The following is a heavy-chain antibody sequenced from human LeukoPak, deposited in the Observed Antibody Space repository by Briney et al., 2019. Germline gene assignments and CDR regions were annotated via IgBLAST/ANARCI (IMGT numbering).Heavy chain of an antibody. CDR1: GFTFSNYA. J-gene: IGHJ4*02. V-gene: IGHV3-23*01. CDR2: ITGSGTNR. D-gene: IGHD3-9*01. Sequence: PGASLRLSCVASGFTFSNYAMSLVRQAPGKGLEWVSAITGSGTNRYYADSLKGRFTTSRDNSKNTVFLQMNSLRHEDTAIYYCVIWGDYDVLTGYYVPDYWGQGTLVTVAS. CDR3: VIWGDYDVLTGYYVPDY.